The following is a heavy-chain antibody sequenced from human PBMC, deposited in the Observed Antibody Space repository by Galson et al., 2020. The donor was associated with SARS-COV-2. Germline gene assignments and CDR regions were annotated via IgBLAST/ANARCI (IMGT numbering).Heavy chain of an antibody. J-gene: IGHJ4*02. CDR1: GFIFNTYD. CDR2: IGGGGIST. D-gene: IGHD6-19*01. Sequence: GESLKISCAASGFIFNTYDMTWVRQAPGKGLEWVSSIGGGGISTHYADSVKGRFIISRDNSKNTLYLQMNSLRLDDTAVYYCAQGGWLDYWGQGTVVSVSP. CDR3: AQGGWLDY. V-gene: IGHV3-23*01.